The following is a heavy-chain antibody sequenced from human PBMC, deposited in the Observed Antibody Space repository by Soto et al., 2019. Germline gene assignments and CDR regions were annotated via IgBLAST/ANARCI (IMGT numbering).Heavy chain of an antibody. V-gene: IGHV3-7*03. Sequence: PGGSLRLSCAASGFTFSSSWMSWVRQAPGKGLEWVANIKQDGSEEYYVDSVKGRFTISRDNAKNSLYLQMNSLRAEDTAVYYCARDRSGYSSSWYAETLDYWGQGTLVTVSS. J-gene: IGHJ4*02. CDR1: GFTFSSSW. CDR2: IKQDGSEE. D-gene: IGHD6-13*01. CDR3: ARDRSGYSSSWYAETLDY.